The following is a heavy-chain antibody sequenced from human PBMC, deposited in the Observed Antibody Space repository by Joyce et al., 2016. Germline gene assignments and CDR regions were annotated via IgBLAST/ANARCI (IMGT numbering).Heavy chain of an antibody. CDR3: AKVPAPGFDLDGSGLYYFDY. J-gene: IGHJ4*02. CDR2: ISWNSATI. Sequence: EVQLVESGGGSIQPGRSLRLSCAASGFTFDDYAMHWVRQAPGKGLEWVSGISWNSATIGYAHSVKGRFTISRDNAKNSLYLQMNSLRAEDTALYYCAKVPAPGFDLDGSGLYYFDYWGQGTLVTVSS. V-gene: IGHV3-9*01. CDR1: GFTFDDYA. D-gene: IGHD3-22*01.